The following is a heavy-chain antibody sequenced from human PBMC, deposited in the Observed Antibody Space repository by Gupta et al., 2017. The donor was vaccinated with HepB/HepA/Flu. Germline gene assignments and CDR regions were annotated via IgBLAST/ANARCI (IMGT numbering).Heavy chain of an antibody. CDR3: ARSDVVPTSAFDY. CDR2: SSSSGAST. D-gene: IGHD5-12*01. V-gene: IGHV3-64*07. Sequence: EVQLVESGGGLVQPGGSLRLYCAASGFTFSLYAMHWVRQAQGKGLHYVSAISSSSGASTFYADSVKGRFTISRDNSNNILYLQMGSLRADDTAVYFCARSDVVPTSAFDYWGQGTLVTVSS. CDR1: GFTFSLYA. J-gene: IGHJ4*02.